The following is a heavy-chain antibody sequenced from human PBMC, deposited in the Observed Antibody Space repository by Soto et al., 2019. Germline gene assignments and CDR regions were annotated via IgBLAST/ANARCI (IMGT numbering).Heavy chain of an antibody. CDR1: GFTFSSYA. V-gene: IGHV3-23*01. CDR2: ISGSGIST. Sequence: LRLSCAASGFTFSSYAMSWVRQAPGKGLEWVSAISGSGISTYYADSVKGRFTISRDNSKNTLYLQMNSLRAEDTAVYYCAKEYEYSSGWELIDYWGQGTLVTVSS. CDR3: AKEYEYSSGWELIDY. D-gene: IGHD6-19*01. J-gene: IGHJ4*02.